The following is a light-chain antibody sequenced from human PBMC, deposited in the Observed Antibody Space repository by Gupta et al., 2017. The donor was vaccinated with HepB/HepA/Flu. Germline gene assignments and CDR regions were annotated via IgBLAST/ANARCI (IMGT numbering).Light chain of an antibody. J-gene: IGKJ5*01. V-gene: IGKV4-1*01. CDR3: QQSYSSPIT. Sequence: DIVMTQSPDSLAVSLGERATINCKSSQNILKSSDNKNYLAWHQQKPGQPPKLLIYWASTRESGVPDRFSGSGSGTDFTLTINSLQAEDVAVYYCQQSYSSPITFGQGTRLEIK. CDR1: QNILKSSDNKNY. CDR2: WAS.